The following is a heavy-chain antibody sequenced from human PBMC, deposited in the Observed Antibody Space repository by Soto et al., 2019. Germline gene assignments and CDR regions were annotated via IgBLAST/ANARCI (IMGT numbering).Heavy chain of an antibody. CDR2: IYHAGST. Sequence: ASETLSLTCTVSGASISSSYWSWIRQSPGKGLEWIAYIYHAGSTNYNPSLKSRVTISLDTSKSQFSLNLSSLTTADTAVYFCARGGNRYSNTASGVGGFDYWGQGTRVTVSS. D-gene: IGHD5-12*01. CDR3: ARGGNRYSNTASGVGGFDY. CDR1: GASISSSY. V-gene: IGHV4-59*01. J-gene: IGHJ4*02.